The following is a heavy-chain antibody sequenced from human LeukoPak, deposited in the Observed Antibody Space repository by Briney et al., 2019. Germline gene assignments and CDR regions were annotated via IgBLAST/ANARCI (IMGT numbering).Heavy chain of an antibody. J-gene: IGHJ3*02. D-gene: IGHD5-12*01. Sequence: PGGPLRLSCAASGFTFSSYWKHWVRQAPGKGLVWVSRINSDGSSTTYADSVKGRLTISRDNAKNTLYLQMNSLRAEDTAVYYCARDRGYDNAFDIWGQGTMVTVSS. CDR3: ARDRGYDNAFDI. CDR2: INSDGSST. CDR1: GFTFSSYW. V-gene: IGHV3-74*01.